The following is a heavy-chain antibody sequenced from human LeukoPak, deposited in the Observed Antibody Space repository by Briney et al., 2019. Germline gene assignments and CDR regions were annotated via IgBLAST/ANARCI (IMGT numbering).Heavy chain of an antibody. CDR2: IYYSGST. D-gene: IGHD3-22*01. J-gene: IGHJ4*02. Sequence: PSETLSLTCTVSGGSISSSSYYWGWIRQPPGKGLEWIGSIYYSGSTYYNPSLKSRVTISVDTSKNQFSLKLSSVTAADTAVYYCARAAVVAHFDYWGQGTLVTVSS. V-gene: IGHV4-39*01. CDR1: GGSISSSSYY. CDR3: ARAAVVAHFDY.